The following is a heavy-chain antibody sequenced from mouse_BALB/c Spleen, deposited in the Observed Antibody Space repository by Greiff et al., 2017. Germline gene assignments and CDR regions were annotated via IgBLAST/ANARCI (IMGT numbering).Heavy chain of an antibody. V-gene: IGHV3-6*02. CDR3: ARDEDYYAMDY. J-gene: IGHJ4*01. CDR2: ISYDGSN. Sequence: EVKLMESGPGLVKPSQSLSLTCSVSGYSITSGYFWYWIRQFPGNKLEWMGYISYDGSNNYNPSLKNRISITRDTSKNQFFLKLNSVTTEDTATYYCARDEDYYAMDYWGQGTSVTVSA. CDR1: GYSITSGYF.